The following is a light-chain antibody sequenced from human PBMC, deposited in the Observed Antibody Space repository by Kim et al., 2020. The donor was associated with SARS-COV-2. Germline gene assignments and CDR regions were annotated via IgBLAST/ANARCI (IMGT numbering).Light chain of an antibody. CDR1: QRVSSN. CDR3: QQYNNWPPLT. Sequence: SPGESATLSCRASQRVSSNLAWYQQKPGQAPRLLIYGASTRATGIPARFSGSGSGTDFTLTINSLQSEDFAVYYCQQYNNWPPLTFGGGTKVDIK. J-gene: IGKJ4*01. CDR2: GAS. V-gene: IGKV3-15*01.